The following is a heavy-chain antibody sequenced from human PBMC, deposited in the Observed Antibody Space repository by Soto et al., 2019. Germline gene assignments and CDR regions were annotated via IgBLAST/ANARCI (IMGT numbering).Heavy chain of an antibody. D-gene: IGHD3-10*01. Sequence: SETLSLTCTVSGGSISSGGYYWSWIRQHPGKGLEWIGYIYYTGSTYYNPSLRSRLTILVDTSKNQFSLKLSSVTAADTAVYYCARNYYGSGSPDYWGQGTLVTVSS. V-gene: IGHV4-31*03. CDR3: ARNYYGSGSPDY. CDR2: IYYTGST. J-gene: IGHJ4*02. CDR1: GGSISSGGYY.